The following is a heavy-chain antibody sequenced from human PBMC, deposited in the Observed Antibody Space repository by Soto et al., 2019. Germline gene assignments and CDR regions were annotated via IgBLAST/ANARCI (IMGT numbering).Heavy chain of an antibody. Sequence: QVQLQESGPGLVKPSETLSLTCSVSGGSISNHYWSWIRQPPGKGLEWIGYIYYNGNTNYNPSLKSRVTMSVDTSRNQISLKLTTVTAADTYVYYCTRANWDSEYWGQGTLVTVSS. CDR2: IYYNGNT. D-gene: IGHD7-27*01. V-gene: IGHV4-59*11. CDR3: TRANWDSEY. CDR1: GGSISNHY. J-gene: IGHJ4*02.